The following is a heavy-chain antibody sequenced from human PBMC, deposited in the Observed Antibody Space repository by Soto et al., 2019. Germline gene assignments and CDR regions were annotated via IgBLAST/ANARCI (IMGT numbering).Heavy chain of an antibody. CDR2: ISHSGDT. Sequence: SETLSLTCAVSGYVITNGYHWGWIRQPRGKELEWIGTISHSGDTYYNPSLKSRVTISIDTAKNHLSLILSSVTAADTATYYCTRIYCTTTSCFINGMDVWGQGTTVTVSS. CDR3: TRIYCTTTSCFINGMDV. CDR1: GYVITNGYH. D-gene: IGHD2-2*01. J-gene: IGHJ6*02. V-gene: IGHV4-38-2*01.